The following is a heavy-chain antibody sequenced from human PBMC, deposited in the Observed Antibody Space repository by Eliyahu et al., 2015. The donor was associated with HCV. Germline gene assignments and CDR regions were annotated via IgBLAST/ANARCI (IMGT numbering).Heavy chain of an antibody. Sequence: QVQLQQWGAGLLKPSETLSLTCAVYGGSFSGYYWSWIRQPPGKGLEWIGEINHSGSTNYNPSLKSRVTISVDTSKNQFSLKLSSVTAADTAVYYCARATPRYDYVWGSYPSLCFDYWGQGTLVTVSS. V-gene: IGHV4-34*01. CDR3: ARATPRYDYVWGSYPSLCFDY. J-gene: IGHJ4*02. CDR2: INHSGST. CDR1: GGSFSGYY. D-gene: IGHD3-16*02.